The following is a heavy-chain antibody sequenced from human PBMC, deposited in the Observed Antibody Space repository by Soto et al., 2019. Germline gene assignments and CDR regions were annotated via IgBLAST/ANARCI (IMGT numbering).Heavy chain of an antibody. CDR1: GYTLTELS. Sequence: ASVKVSCKVSGYTLTELSMHWVRQAPGQGLEWMGGFDPENGDTNYAQKLQGRVTMTKDTSTSTAYMELRSLRSDDTAVYYCARFQAVYYYMDVWGKGTTVTVSS. CDR3: ARFQAVYYYMDV. V-gene: IGHV1-24*01. CDR2: FDPENGDT. D-gene: IGHD6-19*01. J-gene: IGHJ6*03.